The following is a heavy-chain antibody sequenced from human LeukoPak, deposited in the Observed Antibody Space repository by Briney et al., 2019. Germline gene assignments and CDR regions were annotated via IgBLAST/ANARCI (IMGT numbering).Heavy chain of an antibody. CDR3: ARDRGGYSGYDNWFDP. D-gene: IGHD5-12*01. Sequence: ASVKVSCKASGYTFTGYYMHWVRQAPGQGLEWMGWINPNSGGTNYAQKFQGRVTMTRDTSISTAYMELSRLRSDDTAVYYCARDRGGYSGYDNWFDPWGQGILVTVSS. CDR1: GYTFTGYY. V-gene: IGHV1-2*02. J-gene: IGHJ5*02. CDR2: INPNSGGT.